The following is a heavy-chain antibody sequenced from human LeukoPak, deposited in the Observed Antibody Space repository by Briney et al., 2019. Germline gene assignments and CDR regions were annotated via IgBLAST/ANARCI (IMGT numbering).Heavy chain of an antibody. CDR2: INHSGST. D-gene: IGHD6-13*01. J-gene: IGHJ4*02. V-gene: IGHV4-34*01. CDR3: ARVTGYRIEDYFDY. Sequence: SETLSLTCAVYGGSFSGYYWSWIRQPPGKGLGWIGEINHSGSTSYNPSLKSRVTISVETSKNEFSLKLRSVTAADTAVYYCARVTGYRIEDYFDYWGQGTLVTVSS. CDR1: GGSFSGYY.